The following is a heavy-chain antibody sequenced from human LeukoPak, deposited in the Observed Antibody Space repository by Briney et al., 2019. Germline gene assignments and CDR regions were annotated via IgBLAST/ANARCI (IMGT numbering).Heavy chain of an antibody. Sequence: SETLSLTCTVSGGSINSYYWSWIRQPPGKGLQWIGCIHYSGSTNYNPSLKSRVTISVDTSKNQFSLKLSSVTAADTAVYYCAKSGGYGLIDYWGQGTLVTVSS. CDR1: GGSINSYY. V-gene: IGHV4-59*08. CDR3: AKSGGYGLIDY. CDR2: IHYSGST. J-gene: IGHJ4*01. D-gene: IGHD6-25*01.